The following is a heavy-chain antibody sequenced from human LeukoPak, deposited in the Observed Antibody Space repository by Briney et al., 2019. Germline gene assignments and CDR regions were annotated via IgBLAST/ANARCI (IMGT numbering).Heavy chain of an antibody. D-gene: IGHD2-2*01. V-gene: IGHV3-74*01. J-gene: IGHJ5*02. Sequence: GGSLRLSCAASGFTFSAYWMHWVRQAPGKGLVWVSRIKSDGSDTSYADSVKGRFTISRDNAKNTLYLQMNSLRAEDTAVYYCAKDHSIVVVPAATYGNWFDPWGQGTLVTVSS. CDR3: AKDHSIVVVPAATYGNWFDP. CDR2: IKSDGSDT. CDR1: GFTFSAYW.